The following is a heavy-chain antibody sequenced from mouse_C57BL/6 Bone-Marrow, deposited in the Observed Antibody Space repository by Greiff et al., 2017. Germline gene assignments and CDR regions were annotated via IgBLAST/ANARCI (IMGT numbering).Heavy chain of an antibody. V-gene: IGHV5-17*01. J-gene: IGHJ2*01. CDR1: GFTFSDYG. CDR2: ISPGSSTI. D-gene: IGHD4-1*01. Sequence: EVQLVESGGGLVKPGGSLKLSCAASGFTFSDYGMHWVRQAPEKGLEWVAYISPGSSTIYYADTVKGRFTISRDKATNTLFLQMTSLRAGDTAMCYCAIPTGNWGKGTTLTVSS. CDR3: AIPTGN.